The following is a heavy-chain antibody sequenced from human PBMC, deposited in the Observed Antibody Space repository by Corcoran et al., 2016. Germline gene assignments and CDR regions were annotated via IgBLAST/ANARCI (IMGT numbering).Heavy chain of an antibody. CDR2: MNPNSGNT. D-gene: IGHD3-10*01. Sequence: QVQLVPSGAEVKTPGASVKVSCKSSGSTFTSYDITWVRPATGQGLEWMGWMNPNSGNTGYAQKFQGRVTMTRNTSISTAYMELRSLRSEDPAVYYCARGLAYGSGTWGQGTLVTVSS. V-gene: IGHV1-8*01. CDR1: GSTFTSYD. CDR3: ARGLAYGSGT. J-gene: IGHJ5*02.